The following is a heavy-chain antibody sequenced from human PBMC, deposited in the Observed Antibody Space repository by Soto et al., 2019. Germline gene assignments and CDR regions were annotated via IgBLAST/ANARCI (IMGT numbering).Heavy chain of an antibody. D-gene: IGHD3-16*02. J-gene: IGHJ4*02. CDR2: IKHDTSEA. V-gene: IGHV3-7*03. CDR3: ARDGLLFSGPYRPSRFDY. CDR1: GFKFSNYW. Sequence: EVQLVESGGTLVQPGRSLRLSCAASGFKFSNYWMSWVRQAPGKGLEWVGNIKHDTSEAHYADSVKGRFTITRDNIKNFLFLQMNCLRADDTASYYCARDGLLFSGPYRPSRFDYWGLGTLVTVSS.